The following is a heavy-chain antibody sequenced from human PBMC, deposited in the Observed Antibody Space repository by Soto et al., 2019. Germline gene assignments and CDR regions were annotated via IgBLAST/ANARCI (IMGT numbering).Heavy chain of an antibody. V-gene: IGHV3-30-3*01. D-gene: IGHD5-12*01. CDR1: GFTFSSYA. Sequence: QVQLVESGGGVVQPGRSLRLSCAASGFTFSSYAMHWVRQAPGEGLEWVAVISYDGSNKYYADSVKGRFTISRDNSKNTLYLQMNSLRAEDTAVYYCARGLQNDVDIVATIWGGYFDYWGQGTLVTVSS. CDR2: ISYDGSNK. CDR3: ARGLQNDVDIVATIWGGYFDY. J-gene: IGHJ4*02.